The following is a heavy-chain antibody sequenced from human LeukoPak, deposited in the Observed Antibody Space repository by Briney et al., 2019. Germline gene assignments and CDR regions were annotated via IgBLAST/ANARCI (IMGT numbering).Heavy chain of an antibody. J-gene: IGHJ3*02. V-gene: IGHV1-8*01. CDR2: MNPNIGNT. CDR3: ARGRSSSLRKLLPQWLEHTGTFDI. Sequence: ASVKVSCKASGYTFTSYDINWVRQATGQGLEWMGWMNPNIGNTAYAQKFQGRVTMTRHNSISTAYMELSSLRSEDTAVYYCARGRSSSLRKLLPQWLEHTGTFDIWGQGTMVTVSS. D-gene: IGHD6-19*01. CDR1: GYTFTSYD.